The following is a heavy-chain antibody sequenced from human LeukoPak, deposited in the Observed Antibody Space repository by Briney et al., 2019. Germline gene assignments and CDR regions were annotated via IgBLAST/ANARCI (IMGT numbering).Heavy chain of an antibody. D-gene: IGHD5-18*01. Sequence: KPSETLSLTCTVSGGSISSYYWSWIRQPPGKGLEWIGYVYQSGITYYNPALKSRVTISLDRSKNQIALELSSVTAADTAVYYCAAVDTVADDSYYIDFWGQGTLVTVSS. J-gene: IGHJ4*02. CDR3: AAVDTVADDSYYIDF. V-gene: IGHV4-59*12. CDR1: GGSISSYY. CDR2: VYQSGIT.